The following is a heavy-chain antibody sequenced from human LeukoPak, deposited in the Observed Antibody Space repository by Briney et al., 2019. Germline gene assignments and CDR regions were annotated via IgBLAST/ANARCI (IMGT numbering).Heavy chain of an antibody. D-gene: IGHD3-10*01. CDR1: GFTFSSYE. Sequence: AGGSLRLSCAASGFTFSSYEMNWVRQAPGKGLEWVSYISSSGSTIYYAGSVKGRFTISRDNANTSLYLQMNSLRVEDTAHYYCARDGIWFGDLGAGFWGQGTLVTVSS. CDR2: ISSSGSTI. V-gene: IGHV3-48*03. J-gene: IGHJ4*02. CDR3: ARDGIWFGDLGAGF.